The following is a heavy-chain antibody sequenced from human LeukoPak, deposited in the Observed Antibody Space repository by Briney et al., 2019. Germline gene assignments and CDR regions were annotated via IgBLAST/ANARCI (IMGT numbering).Heavy chain of an antibody. Sequence: GGSLRLSCAASGFTFSSYAMHWVRQAPGKGLEWVAVISYDGSNKYYADSVKGRFTISRDNSKNTLYLQMNSLRAEDTAVYYCARDHVEVRRGHAFDIWGQGTMVAVSS. CDR1: GFTFSSYA. V-gene: IGHV3-30-3*01. D-gene: IGHD3-22*01. CDR3: ARDHVEVRRGHAFDI. J-gene: IGHJ3*02. CDR2: ISYDGSNK.